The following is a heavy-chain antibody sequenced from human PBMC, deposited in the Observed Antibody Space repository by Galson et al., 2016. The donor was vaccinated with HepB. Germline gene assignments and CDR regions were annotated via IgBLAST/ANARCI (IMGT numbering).Heavy chain of an antibody. Sequence: SETLSLTCTVSGGSISSYYWSWIRQPPGKGLEWIGYIYYSGSTNYNPSLKSRVTISVDTSKNQFSLKVSSVTAADTAVYYGARYGTSMVRGVISSWFDPWGQGTLVTVSS. CDR1: GGSISSYY. J-gene: IGHJ5*02. V-gene: IGHV4-59*01. D-gene: IGHD3-10*01. CDR3: ARYGTSMVRGVISSWFDP. CDR2: IYYSGST.